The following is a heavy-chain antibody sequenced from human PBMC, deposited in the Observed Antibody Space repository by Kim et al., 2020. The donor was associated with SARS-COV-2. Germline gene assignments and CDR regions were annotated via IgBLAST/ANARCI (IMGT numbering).Heavy chain of an antibody. J-gene: IGHJ2*01. CDR1: GGSISSGGYY. CDR2: IYYSGST. V-gene: IGHV4-31*03. D-gene: IGHD3-22*01. Sequence: SETLSLTCTVSGGSISSGGYYWSWIRQHPGKGLEWIGYIYYSGSTYYNPSLKSRVTISVDTSKNQFSLKLSSVTAADTAVYYCARGWGRYYYDSSVDWYFDLWGRGTLVTVSS. CDR3: ARGWGRYYYDSSVDWYFDL.